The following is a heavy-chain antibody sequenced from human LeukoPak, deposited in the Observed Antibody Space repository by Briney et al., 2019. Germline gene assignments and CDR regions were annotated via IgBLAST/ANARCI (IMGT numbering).Heavy chain of an antibody. Sequence: GGSLGLSCAASGFTFSSYWMSWVRQAPGKGLEWVANIKQDGKAKYYVDSVKGRFTISRDSAKNSLYLQMNSLRVEDTAVYYCAREFPFYYYMDVWGKGTTVTVSS. CDR1: GFTFSSYW. CDR3: AREFPFYYYMDV. V-gene: IGHV3-7*01. J-gene: IGHJ6*03. CDR2: IKQDGKAK.